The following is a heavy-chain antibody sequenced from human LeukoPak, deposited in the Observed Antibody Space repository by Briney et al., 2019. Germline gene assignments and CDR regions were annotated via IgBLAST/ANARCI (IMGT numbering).Heavy chain of an antibody. CDR3: ARQQAVPAPGIHY. CDR2: ISPGGSDT. CDR1: GYTFTNCW. V-gene: IGHV5-51*01. Sequence: GESLKSSCEASGYTFTNCWIGWVRQMPGKGLEWMGIISPGGSDTRYSPSFQGQVTISADKSINTAYLQWSSLKASDTAIYYCARQQAVPAPGIHYWGQGTVVSVSS. D-gene: IGHD6-19*01. J-gene: IGHJ4*02.